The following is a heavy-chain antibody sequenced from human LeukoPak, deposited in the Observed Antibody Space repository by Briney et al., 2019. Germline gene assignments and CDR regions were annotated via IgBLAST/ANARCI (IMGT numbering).Heavy chain of an antibody. CDR2: IRHSGTT. CDR3: ARGYLDAAPDY. D-gene: IGHD3-9*01. Sequence: PSQTPSLTCTVSTGSISSRGYYWTWIRHQPGKGLEWIGYIRHSGTTLYNPSLKSRLNMALDTSKNQFSLNLSSVTAADTAVYFCARGYLDAAPDYWGQGTLVTVSS. V-gene: IGHV4-31*03. CDR1: TGSISSRGYY. J-gene: IGHJ4*02.